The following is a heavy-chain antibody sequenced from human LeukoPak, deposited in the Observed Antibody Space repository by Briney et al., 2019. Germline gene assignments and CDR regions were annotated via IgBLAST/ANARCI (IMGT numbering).Heavy chain of an antibody. J-gene: IGHJ6*03. Sequence: ASVKVSCKASGYTFTSYGISWVRQAPGQGLEWMGWISAYNGNTNYAQKLQGRVTMTTDTSTSTAYVELRSLRSDDTAVYYCASVSSRDRGYYYYMDVWGKGTTVTVSS. D-gene: IGHD2-8*01. CDR1: GYTFTSYG. V-gene: IGHV1-18*01. CDR3: ASVSSRDRGYYYYMDV. CDR2: ISAYNGNT.